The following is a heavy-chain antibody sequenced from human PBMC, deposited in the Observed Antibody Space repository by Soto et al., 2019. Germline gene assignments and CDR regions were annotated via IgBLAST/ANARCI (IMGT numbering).Heavy chain of an antibody. CDR3: ARDAGDTAMVDY. Sequence: ASVKVSCKASGGTFSSYAISWVRQAPGQGLEWMGGIIPIFGTANYAQKFQGRVTITADASTSTAYMELRSLRSDDTAVYYCARDAGDTAMVDYWGQGTLVTVSS. D-gene: IGHD5-18*01. V-gene: IGHV1-69*13. CDR1: GGTFSSYA. J-gene: IGHJ4*02. CDR2: IIPIFGTA.